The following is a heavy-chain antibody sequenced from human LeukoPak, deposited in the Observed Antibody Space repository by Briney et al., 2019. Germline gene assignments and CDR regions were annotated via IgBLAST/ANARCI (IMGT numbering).Heavy chain of an antibody. D-gene: IGHD3-22*01. CDR3: ARALIWGVVVVISYFDY. CDR2: INHSGST. Sequence: SETLSLTCAVYGGSFSGYYWSWIRQPPGKGLEWIGGINHSGSTNYNPSLKSRVTISVDTSKNQFSLKLSSVTAADTAVYYCARALIWGVVVVISYFDYWGQGTLVTVSS. CDR1: GGSFSGYY. V-gene: IGHV4-34*01. J-gene: IGHJ4*02.